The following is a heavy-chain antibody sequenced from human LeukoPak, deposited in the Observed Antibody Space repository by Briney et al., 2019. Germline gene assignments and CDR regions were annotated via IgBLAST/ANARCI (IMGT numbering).Heavy chain of an antibody. Sequence: SETLSLTCAVYGGSFSGYYWSWIRQPPGKGLEWIGRIYTSGSTNYNPSLKSRVTISVDTSKNQFSLKLSSVTAADTAVYYCARENRIQLWLPYFDYWGQGTLVTVSS. CDR3: ARENRIQLWLPYFDY. J-gene: IGHJ4*02. D-gene: IGHD5-18*01. CDR2: IYTSGST. CDR1: GGSFSGYY. V-gene: IGHV4-4*08.